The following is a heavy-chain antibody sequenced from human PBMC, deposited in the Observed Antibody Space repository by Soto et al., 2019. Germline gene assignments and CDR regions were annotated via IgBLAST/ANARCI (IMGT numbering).Heavy chain of an antibody. J-gene: IGHJ6*02. CDR3: ARGKGMEEDYYYYGMDV. Sequence: ASVKVSCKASGYTFSTYALHWVRQAPGQGLEWMGWINGGNGHTRYSQKFKDRVTISRDTLASTAYMELSGLRSEDTAVYYCARGKGMEEDYYYYGMDVWGQGTTVTVSS. V-gene: IGHV1-3*01. CDR2: INGGNGHT. CDR1: GYTFSTYA. D-gene: IGHD1-1*01.